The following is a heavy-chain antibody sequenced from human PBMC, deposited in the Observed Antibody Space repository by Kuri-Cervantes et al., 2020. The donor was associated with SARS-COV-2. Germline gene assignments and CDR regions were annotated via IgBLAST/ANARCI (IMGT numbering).Heavy chain of an antibody. D-gene: IGHD3/OR15-3a*01. Sequence: SETLSLTCTVSGGSVSSGSYYWSWIRQPPGKGLEWIGYIYYSGSTYYNPSLKSRVSISVDTSKNRFSLNLSSVTAADTAVYYCARDDFRTANPTLAGYWGQGTLVTVSS. CDR3: ARDDFRTANPTLAGY. J-gene: IGHJ4*02. V-gene: IGHV4-61*01. CDR2: IYYSGST. CDR1: GGSVSSGSYY.